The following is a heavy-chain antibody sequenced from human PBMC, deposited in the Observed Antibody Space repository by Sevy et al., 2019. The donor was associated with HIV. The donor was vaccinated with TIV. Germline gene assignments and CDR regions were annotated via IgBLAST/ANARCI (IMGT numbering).Heavy chain of an antibody. D-gene: IGHD4-17*01. CDR3: ARVPFYGDYDNYYFFGMDV. V-gene: IGHV1-69*13. CDR1: GGTFSSYA. CDR2: MIPIFGTA. Sequence: ASVKVSCKASGGTFSSYAISWVRQAPGQGLEWMGRMIPIFGTANFAQKFQGRVTITADESTSTAYMELSSLRSEDTAVYYCARVPFYGDYDNYYFFGMDVWGQGTTVTVSS. J-gene: IGHJ6*02.